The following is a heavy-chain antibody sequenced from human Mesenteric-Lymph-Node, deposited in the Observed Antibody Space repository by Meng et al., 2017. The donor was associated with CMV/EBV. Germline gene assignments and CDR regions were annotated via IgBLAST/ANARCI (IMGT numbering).Heavy chain of an antibody. Sequence: GESLKISCAASGFTFSAYHMSWVRQAPGKGLEWVSSISVTSNYIYYADSVKGQFTISRDNAKSSLYLQMNSLRAEDTAVYYCARDKVSYNWNSPDYWGQGTLVTVSS. V-gene: IGHV3-21*01. D-gene: IGHD1-20*01. CDR1: GFTFSAYH. J-gene: IGHJ4*02. CDR3: ARDKVSYNWNSPDY. CDR2: ISVTSNYI.